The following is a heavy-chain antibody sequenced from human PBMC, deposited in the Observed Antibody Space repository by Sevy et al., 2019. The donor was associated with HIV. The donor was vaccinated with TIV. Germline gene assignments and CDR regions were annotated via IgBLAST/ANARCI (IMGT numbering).Heavy chain of an antibody. J-gene: IGHJ3*02. D-gene: IGHD3-10*01. Sequence: YLRLSCTGSGFTFGDYCISWFRQAPGKGLEWVGAIRNNPYGETTEYAASVKDRFTISRDDSKSIAYLQMNSLKTDDIALYYCVRETVTMLRRKEDVFDIWGQGTPVSVSS. CDR3: VRETVTMLRRKEDVFDI. CDR1: GFTFGDYC. CDR2: IRNNPYGETT. V-gene: IGHV3-49*03.